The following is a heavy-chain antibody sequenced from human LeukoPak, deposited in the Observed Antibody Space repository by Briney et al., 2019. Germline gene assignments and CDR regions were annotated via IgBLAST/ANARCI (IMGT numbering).Heavy chain of an antibody. Sequence: ASVKVSCKASGYTFTSYDINWVRQAPGQGLEWVGWINTNTGNPTYAQAVTGRFVFSLDTSVSTAYLQISSLKAEDTAVYYRARYEYSSSYGSRFDPWGEGTLVTVSS. CDR3: ARYEYSSSYGSRFDP. V-gene: IGHV7-4-1*02. CDR1: GYTFTSYD. J-gene: IGHJ5*02. D-gene: IGHD6-6*01. CDR2: INTNTGNP.